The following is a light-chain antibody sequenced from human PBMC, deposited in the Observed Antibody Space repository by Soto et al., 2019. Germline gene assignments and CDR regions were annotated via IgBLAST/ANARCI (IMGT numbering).Light chain of an antibody. CDR1: SSDVGGYHH. V-gene: IGLV2-11*01. J-gene: IGLJ1*01. CDR2: DVS. Sequence: QSALTQPRSVSGSPGQSVTMSCTGTSSDVGGYHHVSWYQQHPGRAPKLMIYDVSKRPSGVPDRFSGPKSGNTASLTISGLQAEDEADYYCCSFAGSYTYVFGTGTKVTVL. CDR3: CSFAGSYTYV.